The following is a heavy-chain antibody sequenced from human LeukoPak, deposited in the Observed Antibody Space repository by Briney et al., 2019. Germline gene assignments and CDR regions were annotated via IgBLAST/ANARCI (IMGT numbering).Heavy chain of an antibody. V-gene: IGHV3-23*01. D-gene: IGHD2-15*01. CDR2: ISTGGGST. CDR1: GFIFSDYA. CDR3: AKEARSCSGGSCYAIYAIDY. Sequence: GGSLRLSCAASGFIFSDYAMSWVRQAPGKGLERVSSISTGGGSTYYADSVKGRFTISRDNSKNTVYLQMNSLRAEDTAIYYCAKEARSCSGGSCYAIYAIDYWGQGILVTVSS. J-gene: IGHJ4*02.